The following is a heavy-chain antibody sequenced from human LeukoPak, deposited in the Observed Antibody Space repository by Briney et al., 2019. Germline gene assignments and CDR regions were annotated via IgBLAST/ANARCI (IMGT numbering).Heavy chain of an antibody. CDR2: IYYSGST. CDR3: ARAVSNYDFWSGYYPHYYYYMDV. J-gene: IGHJ6*03. D-gene: IGHD3-3*01. CDR1: GGSISSYY. Sequence: KPSETLSLTCAVSGGSISSYYWSWIRQPPRKGLEWIGHIYYSGSTNYNPSLKSRVTISVDTSKNQFSLKLSSVTAADTAVYYCARAVSNYDFWSGYYPHYYYYMDVWGKGTTVTVSS. V-gene: IGHV4-59*01.